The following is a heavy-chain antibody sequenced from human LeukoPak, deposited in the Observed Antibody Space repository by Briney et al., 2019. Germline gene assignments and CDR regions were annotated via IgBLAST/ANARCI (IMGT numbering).Heavy chain of an antibody. J-gene: IGHJ3*02. CDR3: ARLLAAFDI. V-gene: IGHV3-23*01. D-gene: IGHD2/OR15-2a*01. Sequence: GGSLRLPCAASGFTFSSYAMSWVRQAPGKGLDWVSAILGGGDSTYYADSVKGRFSISRDNSKNTLYLQMNSLRAEDTAVYYCARLLAAFDIWGQGTMVTVSS. CDR2: ILGGGDST. CDR1: GFTFSSYA.